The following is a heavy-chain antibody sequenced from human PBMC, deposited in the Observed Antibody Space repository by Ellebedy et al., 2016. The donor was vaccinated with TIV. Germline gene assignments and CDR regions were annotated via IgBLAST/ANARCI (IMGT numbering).Heavy chain of an antibody. CDR3: ARRGLGHHHPFDY. J-gene: IGHJ4*02. CDR1: GYSFTTYW. D-gene: IGHD3-16*01. CDR2: IYPGDSDT. Sequence: GESLKISCKASGYSFTTYWIGWVRQMPGKGLEWMGIIYPGDSDTRYSPSFPGQVTISADRSISTAYLQWSSLKASDTAMYYCARRGLGHHHPFDYWGQGTLVTVSS. V-gene: IGHV5-51*01.